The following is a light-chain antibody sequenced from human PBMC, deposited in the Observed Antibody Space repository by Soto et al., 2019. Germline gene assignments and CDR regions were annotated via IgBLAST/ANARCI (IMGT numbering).Light chain of an antibody. CDR3: QHYNSYSEA. V-gene: IGKV1-5*03. CDR1: QTISSW. Sequence: DIKMSQSPSTLSASGSVGDRVTITCRASQTISSWLAWYQQKPGKAPKLLIYKASTLKSGVPSRFSGSGSGTEFTLTISSLQPDDFATYYCQHYNSYSEAFGQGTKVAIK. CDR2: KAS. J-gene: IGKJ1*01.